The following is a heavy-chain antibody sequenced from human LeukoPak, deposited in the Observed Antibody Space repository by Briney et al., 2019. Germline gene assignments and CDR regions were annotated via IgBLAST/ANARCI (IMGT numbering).Heavy chain of an antibody. J-gene: IGHJ3*02. CDR1: GFTFDDYA. V-gene: IGHV3-74*01. CDR3: ARDQRIFTQPFDAFDI. CDR2: INTDGSST. D-gene: IGHD3-3*01. Sequence: GGSLRLSCAASGFTFDDYAMHWVRQAPGKGLVWVSRINTDGSSTSYADSVKGRFTISRDNAKNTLYLQMNSLRAEDTAVYYCARDQRIFTQPFDAFDIWGQGTMVTVSS.